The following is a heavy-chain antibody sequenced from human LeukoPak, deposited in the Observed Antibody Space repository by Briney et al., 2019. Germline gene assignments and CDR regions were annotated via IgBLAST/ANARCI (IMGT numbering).Heavy chain of an antibody. CDR2: ISVYTGNT. Sequence: ASVRVSCKASGYTFTSYGITWVRQAPGQGLEWMGWISVYTGNTNYAQMLQGRVTMTTDTSTTTAYMELKSLRSDDTAVYYCARPLFTSGYPIYYWGQGTLVTVSS. V-gene: IGHV1-18*01. J-gene: IGHJ4*02. CDR3: ARPLFTSGYPIYY. CDR1: GYTFTSYG. D-gene: IGHD3-22*01.